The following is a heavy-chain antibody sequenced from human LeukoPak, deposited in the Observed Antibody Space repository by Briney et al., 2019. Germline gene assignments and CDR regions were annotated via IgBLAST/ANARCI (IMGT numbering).Heavy chain of an antibody. CDR3: ARGAEYYAIWRGYAGYSDY. D-gene: IGHD3-3*01. Sequence: SETLSLTCTVSGGSISSSSFYWGWIRQPAGKGLEWIGRISSSGSTNYNPSLKSRVTISVDTSKNQFSLKLTSVTAADTAVYFCARGAEYYAIWRGYAGYSDYWGQGISVTVSS. J-gene: IGHJ4*02. CDR2: ISSSGST. V-gene: IGHV4-61*02. CDR1: GGSISSSSFY.